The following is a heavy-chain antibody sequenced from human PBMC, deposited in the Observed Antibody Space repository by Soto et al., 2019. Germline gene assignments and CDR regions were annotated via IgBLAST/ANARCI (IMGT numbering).Heavy chain of an antibody. D-gene: IGHD3-3*01. CDR1: GYTRTNYG. Sequence: GIPLRRCCKDPGYTRTNYGITWVRQAPEQALEWLGWISLYSDGTNYAQKFQGRVSMTTDTSTTTAYMELRSLRSDDTAVYYCAGGVRGAEDWFGPWGQGPLVTVSS. V-gene: IGHV1-18*01. CDR2: ISLYSDGT. CDR3: AGGVRGAEDWFGP. J-gene: IGHJ5*02.